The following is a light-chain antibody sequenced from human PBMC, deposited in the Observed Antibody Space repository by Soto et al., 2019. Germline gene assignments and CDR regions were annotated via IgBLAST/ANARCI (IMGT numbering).Light chain of an antibody. J-gene: IGKJ4*01. Sequence: EIVLTQSPATLSLSPGERATLSCRASQSVNNYLAWYQQKPGQAPRLLIYEASNRATGIPDRFSGSGSGTDFTLIISSRQPEDFALYYCQHRSNWPLTFGGGTKVEI. CDR2: EAS. CDR3: QHRSNWPLT. CDR1: QSVNNY. V-gene: IGKV3-11*01.